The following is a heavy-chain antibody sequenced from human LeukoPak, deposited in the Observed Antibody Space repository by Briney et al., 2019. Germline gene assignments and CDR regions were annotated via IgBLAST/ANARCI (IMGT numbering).Heavy chain of an antibody. D-gene: IGHD6-19*01. CDR2: IYSGGST. CDR3: MIAVAGREFDI. CDR1: GFSFSSYV. Sequence: GGSLRLSCVASGFSFSSYVMNWVRQAPGKGLEWVSVIYSGGSTYYADSVKGRFTISRDNSKNTLYLQMNSLRAEDTAVYYCMIAVAGREFDIWGQGTMVTVSS. V-gene: IGHV3-66*01. J-gene: IGHJ3*02.